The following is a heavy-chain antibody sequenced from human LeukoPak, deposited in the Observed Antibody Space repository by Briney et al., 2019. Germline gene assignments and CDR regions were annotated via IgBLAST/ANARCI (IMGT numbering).Heavy chain of an antibody. Sequence: SETLSLTCTVSGYSISSGYYWGWIRQPPGKGLEWIGSIYHSGSTNYNPSLKSRVTISVDKSKNQFSLKLSSVTAADTAVYYCAREWSRSRWGTGYSSGWYGRYFDYWGQGTLVTVSS. V-gene: IGHV4-38-2*02. J-gene: IGHJ4*02. CDR1: GYSISSGYY. CDR2: IYHSGST. D-gene: IGHD6-19*01. CDR3: AREWSRSRWGTGYSSGWYGRYFDY.